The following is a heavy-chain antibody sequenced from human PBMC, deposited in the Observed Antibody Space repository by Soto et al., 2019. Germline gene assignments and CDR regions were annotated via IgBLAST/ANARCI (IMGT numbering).Heavy chain of an antibody. J-gene: IGHJ4*02. CDR2: IFPLLAMV. Sequence: QVHLVQSGAEMKKPGSSVKVSCKVSGGDLTNSGISWVRQAPGQGLEWMGGIFPLLAMVDYSQKFQGRVTITADDSTNTAYMDLGSLRSEDTAVYYCAKEAGAGFKAWGQGTLVIVSS. CDR1: GGDLTNSG. V-gene: IGHV1-69*04. D-gene: IGHD5-12*01. CDR3: AKEAGAGFKA.